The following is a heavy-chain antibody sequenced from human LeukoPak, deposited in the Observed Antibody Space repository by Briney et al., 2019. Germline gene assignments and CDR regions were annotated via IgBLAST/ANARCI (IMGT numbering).Heavy chain of an antibody. Sequence: PGESLKISCKGSGYSFTSYWIGWVRQMPGKGLEWMGIIYPGDSDTRYSPSFQGQVTISADKSISTAYLQWSSLKASDTAMYYSARANSIAVAGTAVRMDVWGKGTTVTVSS. D-gene: IGHD6-19*01. V-gene: IGHV5-51*01. CDR1: GYSFTSYW. CDR3: ARANSIAVAGTAVRMDV. CDR2: IYPGDSDT. J-gene: IGHJ6*03.